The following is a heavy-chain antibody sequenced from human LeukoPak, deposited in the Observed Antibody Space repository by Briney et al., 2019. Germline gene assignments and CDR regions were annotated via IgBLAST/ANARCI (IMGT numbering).Heavy chain of an antibody. Sequence: GASVKVSRTASGYTFTSYGISWVRQAPGQGLEWMGWISAYNGNTNYAQKLQGRVTMTTDTSTSTAYMELRSLRSDDTAVYYCARVGVGWELLLRAFDIWGQGTMVTVSS. J-gene: IGHJ3*02. D-gene: IGHD1-26*01. CDR1: GYTFTSYG. V-gene: IGHV1-18*01. CDR2: ISAYNGNT. CDR3: ARVGVGWELLLRAFDI.